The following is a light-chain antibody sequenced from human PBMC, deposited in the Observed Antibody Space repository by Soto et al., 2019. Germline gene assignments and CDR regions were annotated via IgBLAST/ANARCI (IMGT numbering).Light chain of an antibody. CDR3: QQSYSTPWT. CDR1: QGISSY. V-gene: IGKV1-8*01. CDR2: AAS. Sequence: IRITHFPSSLSASTGDRVTITCRASQGISSYLAWYQQKPGKAPKLLIYAASTLQSGVPSRFSGSGSGTDFTLTISSLQPEDFATYYCQQSYSTPWTFGQGTKVDIK. J-gene: IGKJ1*01.